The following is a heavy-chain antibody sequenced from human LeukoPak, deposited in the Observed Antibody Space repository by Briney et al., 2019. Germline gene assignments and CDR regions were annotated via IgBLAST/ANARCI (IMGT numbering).Heavy chain of an antibody. Sequence: GGSLRLSCAASGFTFSSYSINWVRQAPGNGLEWVSSISSSSSYIYYADSVKGRFTISRDNAKNSLYLQMNSLRAEDTAVYYCARESYYYDSSGYYSLDYWGQGALVTVSS. V-gene: IGHV3-21*01. CDR2: ISSSSSYI. CDR1: GFTFSSYS. D-gene: IGHD3-22*01. CDR3: ARESYYYDSSGYYSLDY. J-gene: IGHJ4*02.